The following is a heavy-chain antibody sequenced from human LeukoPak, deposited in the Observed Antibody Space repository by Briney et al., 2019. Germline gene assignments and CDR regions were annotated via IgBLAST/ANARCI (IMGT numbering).Heavy chain of an antibody. Sequence: PGGSLRLSCAASGFTFNSYAMRWFRQAPGTGLEWVSTVCGSGSDTFYADSVKGRFTISRDNSNNAVYLQMNSLRAEDTALYYCAKRAPPGTAVGVPYYFDHWGQGTLVTVSS. J-gene: IGHJ4*02. CDR1: GFTFNSYA. CDR2: VCGSGSDT. D-gene: IGHD6-19*01. CDR3: AKRAPPGTAVGVPYYFDH. V-gene: IGHV3-23*01.